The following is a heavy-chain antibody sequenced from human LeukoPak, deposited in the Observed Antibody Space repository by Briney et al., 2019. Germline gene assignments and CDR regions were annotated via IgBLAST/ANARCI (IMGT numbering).Heavy chain of an antibody. CDR2: IYYSGST. Sequence: SETLSLTCSVSSGSIISSNYYWGWIRQPPGKGLEWIGSIYYSGSTYYNPSLKSRVTISVDTSKNQFSLKLSSVTAADTAVYYCARTTYYYGSGVFDYWGQGTLVTVSS. CDR3: ARTTYYYGSGVFDY. CDR1: SGSIISSNYY. D-gene: IGHD3-10*01. J-gene: IGHJ4*02. V-gene: IGHV4-39*01.